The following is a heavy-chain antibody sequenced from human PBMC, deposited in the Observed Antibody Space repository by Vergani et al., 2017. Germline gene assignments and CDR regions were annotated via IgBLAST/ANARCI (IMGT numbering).Heavy chain of an antibody. CDR1: GYSFTSYW. CDR2: IYPGDSDT. Sequence: EVQLVQSGAEVKKPGESLKISCKGSGYSFTSYWIGWVRQMPGKGLECMGIIYPGDSDTRYSPSFQGQVTISADKSISTAYLQWSSLKASDTAMYYCARXVVTGTTWPRAFDIWGQGTMVTVSS. D-gene: IGHD1-1*01. V-gene: IGHV5-51*03. J-gene: IGHJ3*02. CDR3: ARXVVTGTTWPRAFDI.